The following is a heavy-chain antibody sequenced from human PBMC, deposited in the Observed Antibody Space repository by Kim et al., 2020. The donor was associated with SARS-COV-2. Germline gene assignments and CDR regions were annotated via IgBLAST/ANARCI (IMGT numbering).Heavy chain of an antibody. CDR3: ARDGGYDFWSGYSNYYY. CDR1: GFTFSSYA. CDR2: ISYDGSNK. D-gene: IGHD3-3*01. V-gene: IGHV3-30*04. J-gene: IGHJ6*01. Sequence: GGSLRLSCAASGFTFSSYAMHWVRQAPGKGLEWVAVISYDGSNKYYVDSVKGRFTISRDNSKNTLYLQMNSLRAEDTAVYYCARDGGYDFWSGYSNYYY.